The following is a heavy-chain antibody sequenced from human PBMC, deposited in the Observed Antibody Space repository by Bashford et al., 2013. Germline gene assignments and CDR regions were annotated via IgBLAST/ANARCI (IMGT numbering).Heavy chain of an antibody. V-gene: IGHV3-66*01. D-gene: IGHD4-23*01. CDR1: GFSFSASS. CDR3: ARKSRWHY. CDR2: IYSGGST. J-gene: IGHJ4*02. Sequence: GSLRLSCAASGFSFSASSMSWVRQAPGKGLEWVSVIYSGGSTYYADSVKGRFTISRDNSKNTLYLQMNSLRAEDTAVYYCARKSRWHYWGQGTLVTVSS.